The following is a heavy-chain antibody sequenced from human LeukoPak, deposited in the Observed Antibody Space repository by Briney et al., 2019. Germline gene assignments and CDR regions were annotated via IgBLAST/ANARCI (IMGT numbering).Heavy chain of an antibody. CDR1: GGSFNGYY. Sequence: PSETLSLTCAVYGGSFNGYYWSWIRQPPGKGLEWIGEINHSGSTNYNPSLKSRVTISVDTSKNQFSLKLSSVTAADTAVYYCARWSSSSSWATYYYYGMDVWGQGTTVTVSS. CDR3: ARWSSSSSWATYYYYGMDV. D-gene: IGHD6-6*01. J-gene: IGHJ6*02. V-gene: IGHV4-34*01. CDR2: INHSGST.